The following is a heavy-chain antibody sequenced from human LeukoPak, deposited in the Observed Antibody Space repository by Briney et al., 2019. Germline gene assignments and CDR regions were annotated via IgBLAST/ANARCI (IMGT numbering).Heavy chain of an antibody. CDR3: AKDIRGYSYGTGYYYYGMDV. V-gene: IGHV3-30*18. D-gene: IGHD5-18*01. CDR2: ISYDGSNK. J-gene: IGHJ6*02. Sequence: GSLRLSCSASGFTFSSYGMHWVRQAPGKGLEWVAVISYDGSNKYYADSVKGRFTISRDNSKNTLYLQMNSLRAEDTAVYYCAKDIRGYSYGTGYYYYGMDVWGQGTTVTVSS. CDR1: GFTFSSYG.